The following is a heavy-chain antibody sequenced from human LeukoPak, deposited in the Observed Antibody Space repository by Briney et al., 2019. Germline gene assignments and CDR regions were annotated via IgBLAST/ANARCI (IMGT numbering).Heavy chain of an antibody. CDR1: GYTFTSYG. CDR3: AWGGITIFGVVTLDY. Sequence: GASVKVSCKASGYTFTSYGISWVRQAPGQGLEWMGWISAYNGNTNYAQKLQGRVTMTTDTSTSTAYMELRSLRSDDTAVYYCAWGGITIFGVVTLDYWGQGTLVTVSS. D-gene: IGHD3-3*01. J-gene: IGHJ4*02. CDR2: ISAYNGNT. V-gene: IGHV1-18*01.